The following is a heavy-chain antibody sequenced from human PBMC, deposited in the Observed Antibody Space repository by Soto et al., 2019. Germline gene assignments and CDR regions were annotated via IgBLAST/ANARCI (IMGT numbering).Heavy chain of an antibody. CDR1: GFTFSSYA. D-gene: IGHD3-10*01. J-gene: IGHJ4*02. Sequence: GSLRLSCAASGFTFSSYAMSWVRQAPGKGLEWVSAISGSGDSTYYADSVKGRFTISRDNSKNTLYLQMNSLRAEDTAVYYCAKGPITMVRGVTILYFDYWGQGTLVTVSS. CDR3: AKGPITMVRGVTILYFDY. V-gene: IGHV3-23*01. CDR2: ISGSGDST.